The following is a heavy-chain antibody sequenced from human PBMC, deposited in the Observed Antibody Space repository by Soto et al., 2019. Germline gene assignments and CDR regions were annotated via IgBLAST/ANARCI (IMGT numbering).Heavy chain of an antibody. Sequence: QVQLQESGPGLMKPSETLSLTCTVWCAYITGSFFWSWIRQPAEKALECIGRFSLSGTTNYNPSLRSRVTMSADVSKNQFSLRLTSVTAADTALYYCARGMTPPGAPAWYYFDSWGQGTLVTVSS. CDR3: ARGMTPPGAPAWYYFDS. J-gene: IGHJ4*02. D-gene: IGHD2-8*02. CDR1: CAYITGSFF. CDR2: FSLSGTT. V-gene: IGHV4-4*07.